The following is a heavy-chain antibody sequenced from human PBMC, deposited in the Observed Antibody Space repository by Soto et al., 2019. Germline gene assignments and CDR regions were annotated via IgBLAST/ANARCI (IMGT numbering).Heavy chain of an antibody. Sequence: PSETLSLTCTVSGGSISSGGYYWSWIRQHPGKGLEWIGYIYYSGSTYYNPSLKSRVTISVDTSKNQFSLKLSSVTAADTAVYYCARYQVDCSGGSCSPDTKYYYYGMDVWGQGTTVTVSS. D-gene: IGHD2-15*01. CDR1: GGSISSGGYY. V-gene: IGHV4-31*03. CDR3: ARYQVDCSGGSCSPDTKYYYYGMDV. CDR2: IYYSGST. J-gene: IGHJ6*02.